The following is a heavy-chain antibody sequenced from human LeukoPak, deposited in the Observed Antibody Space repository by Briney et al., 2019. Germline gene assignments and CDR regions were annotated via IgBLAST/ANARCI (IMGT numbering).Heavy chain of an antibody. Sequence: PSETLSLTCTVSGGSISSSSYYWDWIRQPPGKGLEWIGNIYYSGSTYYNPSLKSRVTISVDTSKNQFSLKLSSVTAADTAVYYCARDLGQYYDTSDNWFDPWGQGTLVTVSS. J-gene: IGHJ5*02. CDR1: GGSISSSSYY. V-gene: IGHV4-39*02. CDR3: ARDLGQYYDTSDNWFDP. CDR2: IYYSGST. D-gene: IGHD3-22*01.